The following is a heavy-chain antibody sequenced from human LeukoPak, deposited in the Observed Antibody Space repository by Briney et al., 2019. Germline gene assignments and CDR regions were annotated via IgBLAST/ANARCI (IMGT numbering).Heavy chain of an antibody. V-gene: IGHV1-69*13. CDR3: ASLAMATRHDY. CDR2: IIPIFGTA. J-gene: IGHJ4*02. CDR1: GGTFSSYA. Sequence: SVKVPCKASGGTFSSYAISWVRQAPGQGLEWMGGIIPIFGTANYAQKFQGRVTITADESTSTAYMELGSLRSEDTAVYYCASLAMATRHDYWGQGTLVTVSS. D-gene: IGHD5-24*01.